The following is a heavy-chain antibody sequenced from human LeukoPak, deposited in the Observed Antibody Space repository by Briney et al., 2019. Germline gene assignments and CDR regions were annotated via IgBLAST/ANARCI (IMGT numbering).Heavy chain of an antibody. CDR3: ANGGYYSLDS. V-gene: IGHV3-7*01. CDR2: INQDGSER. CDR1: GFILSSYW. Sequence: GGSLRLSCAASGFILSSYWMSWVRQAPGKGLEWVANINQDGSERYYVDSVKGRFTISRDNSKRTLFLQTDSLRGEDTAVYYCANGGYYSLDSWGQGTLVTVSS. J-gene: IGHJ4*02. D-gene: IGHD2-15*01.